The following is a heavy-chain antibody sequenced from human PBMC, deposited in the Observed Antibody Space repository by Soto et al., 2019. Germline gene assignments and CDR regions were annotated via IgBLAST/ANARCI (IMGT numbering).Heavy chain of an antibody. Sequence: QLQLQESGPGLVKPSETLSLTCTVSGGSISSSSYYWGWIRQPPGKGLEWIGSIYYSGSTYYNPSLKGRVTISVDTSKNPFSLKLSSVTAADTAVYYCARRLYYDSSGFEGGGMDVWGQGTTVTVSS. CDR3: ARRLYYDSSGFEGGGMDV. D-gene: IGHD3-22*01. V-gene: IGHV4-39*01. CDR2: IYYSGST. CDR1: GGSISSSSYY. J-gene: IGHJ6*02.